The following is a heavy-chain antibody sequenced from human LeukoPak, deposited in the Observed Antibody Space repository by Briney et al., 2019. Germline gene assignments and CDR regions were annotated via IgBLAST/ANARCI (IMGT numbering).Heavy chain of an antibody. CDR2: IIPIFGTT. CDR3: ARGGEANYYDTSGYYLYYY. D-gene: IGHD3-22*01. CDR1: GGTFSNYA. J-gene: IGHJ4*02. Sequence: ASVKVSCKASGGTFSNYAISWVRQAPGQGLEWMGRIIPIFGTTNYAQKFQGRVMITTDESTSTAYMELSSLRSEDTAVYYCARGGEANYYDTSGYYLYYYWGQGTLVTVSS. V-gene: IGHV1-69*05.